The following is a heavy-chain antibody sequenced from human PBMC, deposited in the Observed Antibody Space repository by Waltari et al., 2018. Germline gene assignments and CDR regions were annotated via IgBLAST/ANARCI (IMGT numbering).Heavy chain of an antibody. D-gene: IGHD3-16*02. CDR3: VGAYYDYVWGSYRLDY. CDR2: HNPNSGGT. V-gene: IGHV1-2*02. Sequence: QVQLVQSGAEVKKPGASVKVSCMASGYTFTGYYMHWVRQAPGQGLEWMGWHNPNSGGTNYAQKFQCRVTMTRDTSISAAYMELSRLRSDDTAVYYCVGAYYDYVWGSYRLDYWGQGTLVTVSS. J-gene: IGHJ4*02. CDR1: GYTFTGYY.